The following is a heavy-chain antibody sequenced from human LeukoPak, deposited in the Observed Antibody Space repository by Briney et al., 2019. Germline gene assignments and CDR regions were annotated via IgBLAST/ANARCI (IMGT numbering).Heavy chain of an antibody. D-gene: IGHD1-26*01. Sequence: GGSLRLSCTASGFTFKNAWMSWVRQAPGKGLEWVSYISSSGSTIYYADSVKGRFTISRDNAKNSLYLQMNSLRAEDTAVYYCARDPWYGGSAYFDYWGQGTLVTVSS. CDR3: ARDPWYGGSAYFDY. CDR1: GFTFKNAW. CDR2: ISSSGSTI. J-gene: IGHJ4*02. V-gene: IGHV3-11*04.